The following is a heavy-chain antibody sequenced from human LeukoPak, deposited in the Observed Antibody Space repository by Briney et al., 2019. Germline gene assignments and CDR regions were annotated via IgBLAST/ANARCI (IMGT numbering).Heavy chain of an antibody. CDR1: GFTFSSYG. CDR2: IWYDGSNK. Sequence: PGGSLRLSCAASGFTFSSYGMHWVRQAPGKGLEWVVVIWYDGSNKYYADSVKGRFTISRDNSKNTLYLQMNSLRAEDTAVCYCAKGSEADYWGQGTLVTVSS. J-gene: IGHJ4*02. V-gene: IGHV3-33*06. CDR3: AKGSEADY.